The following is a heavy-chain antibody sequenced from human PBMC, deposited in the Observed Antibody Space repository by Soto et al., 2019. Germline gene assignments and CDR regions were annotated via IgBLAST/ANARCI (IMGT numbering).Heavy chain of an antibody. Sequence: GGSMRLSWAASGFSFSSYGMHWVRQAPGKGLEWVAVISFDGNNKYYADSVKGRFTISRDTSKNTLYLQMNSLRAEDSAVYYCAKVKVASTSGLYSSGQGTLITVSS. CDR3: AKVKVASTSGLYS. V-gene: IGHV3-30*18. J-gene: IGHJ5*01. D-gene: IGHD6-19*01. CDR1: GFSFSSYG. CDR2: ISFDGNNK.